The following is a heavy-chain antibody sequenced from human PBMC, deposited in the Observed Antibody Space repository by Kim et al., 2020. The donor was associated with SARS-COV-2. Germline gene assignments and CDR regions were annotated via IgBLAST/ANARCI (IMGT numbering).Heavy chain of an antibody. CDR2: IIAINGNT. D-gene: IGHD3-3*01. V-gene: IGHV1-3*01. Sequence: ASVKVSCQASGYTFSSYAMNWVRQAPGQRLEWMGGIIAINGNTKYSQKFQARATFTRHQTASTAYLALSSPRSLDTALYYCSSKPTDDFWSGTPDYGMD. CDR3: SSKPTDDFWSGTPDYGMD. J-gene: IGHJ6*01. CDR1: GYTFSSYA.